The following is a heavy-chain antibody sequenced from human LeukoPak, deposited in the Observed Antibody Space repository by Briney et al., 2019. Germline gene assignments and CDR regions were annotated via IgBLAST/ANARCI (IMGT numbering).Heavy chain of an antibody. D-gene: IGHD3-22*01. V-gene: IGHV1-18*01. CDR2: ISAYNGNT. J-gene: IGHJ4*02. Sequence: GASVKASCKASGYTFTSYGISWVRQAPGQGLEWMGWISAYNGNTNYAQKLQGRVTMTTDTSTSTAYMELRSLRPDDTAVYYCARGYYYDSSGYYYFDYWGQGTLVTVSS. CDR3: ARGYYYDSSGYYYFDY. CDR1: GYTFTSYG.